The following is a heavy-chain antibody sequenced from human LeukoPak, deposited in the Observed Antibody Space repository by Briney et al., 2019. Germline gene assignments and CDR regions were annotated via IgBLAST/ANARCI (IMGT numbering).Heavy chain of an antibody. V-gene: IGHV3-7*03. CDR1: GFTLSNVW. Sequence: HPGGSLRLSCATSGFTLSNVWMSWVRQAPGKGLEWVGNIRGDGSVKFYLDSVKDRFTISRDNTNSVSLQMNNLKAEDTAVYHCGRSVAAPADYWGQGTLVIVSS. CDR2: IRGDGSVK. CDR3: GRSVAAPADY. D-gene: IGHD6-6*01. J-gene: IGHJ4*02.